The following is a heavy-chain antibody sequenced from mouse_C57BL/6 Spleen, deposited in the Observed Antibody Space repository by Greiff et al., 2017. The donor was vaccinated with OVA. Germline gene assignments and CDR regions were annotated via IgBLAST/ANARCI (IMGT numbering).Heavy chain of an antibody. CDR2: INPGSGGT. Sequence: VQLQQSGAELVRPGTSVKVSCKASGYAFTNYLIEWVKQRPGQGLEWIGVINPGSGGTNYNEKFKGKATLTADKSSSTAYMQRSSLTSEDSAVYVCARSDYGSPMDYWGQGTSVTVSS. CDR1: GYAFTNYL. CDR3: ARSDYGSPMDY. J-gene: IGHJ4*01. D-gene: IGHD1-1*01. V-gene: IGHV1-54*01.